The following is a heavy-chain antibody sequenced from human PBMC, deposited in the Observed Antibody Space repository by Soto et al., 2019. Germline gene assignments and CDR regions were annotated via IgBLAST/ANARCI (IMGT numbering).Heavy chain of an antibody. D-gene: IGHD6-13*01. V-gene: IGHV4-59*01. Sequence: PSETLSLTCTVSGGSISSYYWSWIRQPPGKGLEWIGYIYYSGSTNYNPSLKSRVTISVDTSKNQFSLKLSSVTAADTAVYYCARAGIAAAGTYYYYYYGMDVWGQGTTVTVSS. CDR2: IYYSGST. CDR3: ARAGIAAAGTYYYYYYGMDV. J-gene: IGHJ6*02. CDR1: GGSISSYY.